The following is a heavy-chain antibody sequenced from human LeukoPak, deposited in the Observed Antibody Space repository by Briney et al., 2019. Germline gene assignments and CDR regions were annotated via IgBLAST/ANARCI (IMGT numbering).Heavy chain of an antibody. CDR1: GYTFTSYD. J-gene: IGHJ5*02. Sequence: ASVKVSCKASGYTFTSYDINWVRQATGQGLEWMGWMNPNSGNTGYAQKFQGRATITRNTSISTAYMELSSLRSEDTAVYYCATGGIIAAAHNWFDPWGQGTLVTVSS. D-gene: IGHD6-13*01. CDR3: ATGGIIAAAHNWFDP. CDR2: MNPNSGNT. V-gene: IGHV1-8*03.